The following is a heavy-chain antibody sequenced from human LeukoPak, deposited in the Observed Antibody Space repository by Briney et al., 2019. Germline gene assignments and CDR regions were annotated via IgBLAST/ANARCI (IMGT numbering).Heavy chain of an antibody. Sequence: SETLSLTCAVSGGSISSSNWWSWVRQPPGKGLEWIGEIYHGGSTNYNPSLKSRVTISVDKSKNQFSLKLSSVTAADTAVYYCARGPGGEIWFGELLPNNWFDPWGQGTLVTVSS. J-gene: IGHJ5*02. CDR3: ARGPGGEIWFGELLPNNWFDP. CDR1: GGSISSSNW. D-gene: IGHD3-10*01. CDR2: IYHGGST. V-gene: IGHV4-4*02.